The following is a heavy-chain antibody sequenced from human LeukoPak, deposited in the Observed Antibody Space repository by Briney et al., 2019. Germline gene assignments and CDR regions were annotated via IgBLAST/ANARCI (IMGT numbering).Heavy chain of an antibody. D-gene: IGHD6-13*01. J-gene: IGHJ5*01. CDR1: GFMFSSYA. V-gene: IGHV3-23*01. Sequence: GGSLRLSCAASGFMFSSYAMSWVRQAPGKGLEWVSSISGSGVGTYYADSVKGRFTISRDNSKNTLYLQMNSLRAEDTAVYYCAKEGSYSSSWFDYWGQGTLVTVSS. CDR3: AKEGSYSSSWFDY. CDR2: ISGSGVGT.